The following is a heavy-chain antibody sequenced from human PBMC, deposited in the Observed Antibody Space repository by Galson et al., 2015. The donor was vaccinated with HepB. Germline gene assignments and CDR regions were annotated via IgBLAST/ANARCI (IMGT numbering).Heavy chain of an antibody. CDR3: ARLSSSQYYFDY. D-gene: IGHD6-13*01. CDR2: ISWNSGSI. CDR1: GFTFDDYA. J-gene: IGHJ4*02. V-gene: IGHV3-9*01. Sequence: SLRLSCAASGFTFDDYAMHWVRQAPGKGLEWVSGISWNSGSIGYADSVKGRFTISRDNAKNSLYLQMNSLRAEDTALYYCARLSSSQYYFDYWGQGTLVTVSS.